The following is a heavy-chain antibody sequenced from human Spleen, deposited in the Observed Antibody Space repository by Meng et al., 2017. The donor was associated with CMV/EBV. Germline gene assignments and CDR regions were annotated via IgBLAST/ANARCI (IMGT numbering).Heavy chain of an antibody. V-gene: IGHV1-24*01. Sequence: ASVKVSCKVSGYTLTELSMHWVRQAPGKGLEWMGGFDPEDGETIYAQKFQGRVTMTSDTSTTTVYMEMRSLRSEDTALYFCAREAMPGILVRDGMDVWGQGTTVTVSS. CDR3: AREAMPGILVRDGMDV. CDR2: FDPEDGET. J-gene: IGHJ6*02. D-gene: IGHD3-9*01. CDR1: GYTLTELS.